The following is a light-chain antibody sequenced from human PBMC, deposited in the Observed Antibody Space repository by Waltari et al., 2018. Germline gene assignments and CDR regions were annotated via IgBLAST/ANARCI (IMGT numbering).Light chain of an antibody. J-gene: IGLJ2*01. CDR1: RRDVGGYNY. CDR3: SSYTSSSALV. V-gene: IGLV2-14*01. Sequence: QSALTQPASVSGSPGQSITISCTGTRRDVGGYNYVSWYQQHPGNATKVMIYDVSKRPSGVSSRFSCSKSGNTASLTISGLQTEDEADYYCSSYTSSSALVFGGGTKLTV. CDR2: DVS.